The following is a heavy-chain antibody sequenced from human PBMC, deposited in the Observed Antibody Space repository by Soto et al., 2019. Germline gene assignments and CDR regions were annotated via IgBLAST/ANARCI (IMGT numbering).Heavy chain of an antibody. Sequence: SETLSLTCTVSGGSISSGDYFWSWIRQPPGKGLEWIGYIYYSENTYYNPSLKSRVTISVDTSKSQFSLNLSSVTAADTAVYYCARLDSGYADYWGQGTLVTVSS. V-gene: IGHV4-30-4*01. D-gene: IGHD5-12*01. CDR1: GGSISSGDYF. J-gene: IGHJ4*02. CDR2: IYYSENT. CDR3: ARLDSGYADY.